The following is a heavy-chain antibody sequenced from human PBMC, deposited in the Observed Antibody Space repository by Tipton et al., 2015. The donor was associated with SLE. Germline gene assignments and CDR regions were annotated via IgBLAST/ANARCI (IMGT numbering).Heavy chain of an antibody. CDR2: IYYSGNT. CDR3: ARRHYSGPFDS. J-gene: IGHJ4*02. V-gene: IGHV4-39*07. D-gene: IGHD5-12*01. CDR1: AGSIRSSSYS. Sequence: TLSLTCTVSAGSIRSSSYSWGWIRQPPGKGLEWIGNIYYSGNTYYNPSLKSRVSFSIDTSKHQFSLKLNSVTAADTAVYYCARRHYSGPFDSWGQGTLVTVSS.